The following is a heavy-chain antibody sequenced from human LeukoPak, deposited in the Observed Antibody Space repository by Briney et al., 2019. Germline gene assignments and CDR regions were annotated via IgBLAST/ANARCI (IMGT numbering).Heavy chain of an antibody. CDR2: ISTGGTTK. CDR1: GFTFSDYY. V-gene: IGHV3-11*01. CDR3: ARVGSLAAAGTVDY. Sequence: GGSLRLSCAASGFTFSDYYMSWMRQAPGKELEWVSYISTGGTTKSYADSVKGRFTISRDNAKNSLYLQMNSLRAEDTAVYYCARVGSLAAAGTVDYWGQGTLVTVSS. J-gene: IGHJ4*02. D-gene: IGHD6-13*01.